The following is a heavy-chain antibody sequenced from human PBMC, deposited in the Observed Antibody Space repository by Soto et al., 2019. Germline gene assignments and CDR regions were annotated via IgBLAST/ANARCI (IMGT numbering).Heavy chain of an antibody. J-gene: IGHJ3*02. CDR2: IYYAGST. CDR1: GGSVNSNGYY. Sequence: QVRLQESGPGLVKPSQTLSLTCTVSGGSVNSNGYYWSWIRQHPVKGLECIGHIYYAGSTYYNPSLERRTTISRDTSKNQFALELTSVTAADTAVYYCARIYDFWSGHGAFDIWGQGSMVTVSS. CDR3: ARIYDFWSGHGAFDI. D-gene: IGHD3-3*01. V-gene: IGHV4-31*03.